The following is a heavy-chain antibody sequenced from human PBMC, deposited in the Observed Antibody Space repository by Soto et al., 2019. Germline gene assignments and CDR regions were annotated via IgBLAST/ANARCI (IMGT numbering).Heavy chain of an antibody. CDR1: GGSLSGYY. J-gene: IGHJ4*02. CDR3: ARGGNSGYVV. V-gene: IGHV4-34*01. CDR2: INHRGST. Sequence: SETLSLTCAVYGGSLSGYYWSWIRQPPGKGLEWIGEINHRGSTTYNPSLKSRVTISVDTSKNQFSLKLSSVTAADTAVYYCARGGNSGYVVWGQGTLVTAPQ. D-gene: IGHD5-12*01.